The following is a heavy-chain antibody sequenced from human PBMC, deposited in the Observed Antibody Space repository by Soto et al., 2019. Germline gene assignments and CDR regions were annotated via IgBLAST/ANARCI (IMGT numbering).Heavy chain of an antibody. CDR3: AAGFPPDY. Sequence: EVQVVESGGGLVQPGGSLKLSCAASGFTFSAFWMNWGLQVPGKGLEWVANINGAGSEKYYVDSVKGRFSIHRDSAKNTLYLEMNSLRAEDTALYYFAAGFPPDYWGQGPLVTVSS. D-gene: IGHD3-10*01. V-gene: IGHV3-7*01. CDR1: GFTFSAFW. J-gene: IGHJ4*02. CDR2: INGAGSEK.